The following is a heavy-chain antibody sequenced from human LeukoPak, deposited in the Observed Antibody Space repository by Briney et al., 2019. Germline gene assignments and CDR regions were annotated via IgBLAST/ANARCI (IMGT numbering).Heavy chain of an antibody. CDR1: GGPISSFY. CDR3: ARSTLGSPYYFDY. CDR2: MHSSGIT. Sequence: PSGTLSLTCGVSGGPISSFYWGWIRQAPGKGPEWIGHMHSSGITNYNPSLKSRVTISVDTSKNQFSLKLSSVTAADTAVYYCARSTLGSPYYFDYWGQGTLVTVSS. D-gene: IGHD2-15*01. V-gene: IGHV4-59*08. J-gene: IGHJ4*02.